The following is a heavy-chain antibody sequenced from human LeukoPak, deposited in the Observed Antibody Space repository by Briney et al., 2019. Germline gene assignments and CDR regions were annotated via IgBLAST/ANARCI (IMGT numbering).Heavy chain of an antibody. CDR1: GFTFSSYA. CDR2: ISYDGSNK. Sequence: PGGSLRLSCAASGFTFSSYAMHWVRQAPGKGLEWVAVISYDGSNKYYADSVKGRFTISRDNSKNTLYLQMNSLRAEDTAVYYCAREDYGDYRYNWLDPWGQGTLVTVSS. V-gene: IGHV3-30-3*01. CDR3: AREDYGDYRYNWLDP. J-gene: IGHJ5*02. D-gene: IGHD4-17*01.